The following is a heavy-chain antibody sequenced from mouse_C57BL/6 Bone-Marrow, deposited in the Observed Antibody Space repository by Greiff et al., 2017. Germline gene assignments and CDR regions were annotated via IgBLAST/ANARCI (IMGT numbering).Heavy chain of an antibody. CDR1: GFNIKDYC. J-gene: IGHJ4*01. V-gene: IGHV14-1*01. Sequence: EVMLVESGAELVRPGASVKLSCTASGFNIKDYCMNWVKQRPEQGLEWIGRIYPENGDTEYAPKFQGKATLTADRSSNTAYLQLSSLTSEDTAVYSGTTEYDYDCDAMDYWGQGTSVTVSS. CDR2: IYPENGDT. D-gene: IGHD2-4*01. CDR3: TTEYDYDCDAMDY.